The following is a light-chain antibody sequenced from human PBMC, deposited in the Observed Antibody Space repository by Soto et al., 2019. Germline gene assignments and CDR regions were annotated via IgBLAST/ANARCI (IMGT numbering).Light chain of an antibody. J-gene: IGKJ1*01. CDR2: AAS. CDR1: QGIRND. CDR3: LLQDNYPPA. V-gene: IGKV1-17*01. Sequence: DIQMTQSPSSLSASVGDRVNIPCRASQGIRNDLAWFQQKPGKAPKRLISAASNLQGGVPSRFSGSGAGTEFTLTISSLHPEDFATCFCLLQDNYPPAVGQATKVDSK.